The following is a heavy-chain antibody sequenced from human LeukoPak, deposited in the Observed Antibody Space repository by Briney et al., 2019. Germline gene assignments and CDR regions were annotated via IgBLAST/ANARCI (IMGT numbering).Heavy chain of an antibody. CDR2: ISYDGSNK. CDR1: GFTFSSYG. Sequence: TGGSLRLSCAASGFTFSSYGMHWVRQAPGKGLEWVAVISYDGSNKYYADSVKGRFTISRDNSKNTLYLQMNSLRAEDTAVYYCAKDLDWVAVDYWGQGTLVTVSS. CDR3: AKDLDWVAVDY. D-gene: IGHD6-19*01. J-gene: IGHJ4*02. V-gene: IGHV3-30*18.